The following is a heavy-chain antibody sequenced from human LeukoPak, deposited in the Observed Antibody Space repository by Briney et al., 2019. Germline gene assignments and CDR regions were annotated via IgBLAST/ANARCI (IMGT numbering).Heavy chain of an antibody. J-gene: IGHJ3*02. D-gene: IGHD6-19*01. CDR2: VYYSGST. V-gene: IGHV4-39*01. CDR3: ARRAGYSSGWNGDAFDI. Sequence: SETLSLTCTVSGGSISSSSYYWGWIRQPPGKGLEWIESVYYSGSTYYNPSLKSRVTISVDTSKNQFSLKLSSVTAADTAVYYCARRAGYSSGWNGDAFDIWGQGTMVTVSS. CDR1: GGSISSSSYY.